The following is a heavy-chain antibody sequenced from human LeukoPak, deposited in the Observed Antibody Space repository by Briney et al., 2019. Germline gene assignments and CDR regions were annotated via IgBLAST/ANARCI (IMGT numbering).Heavy chain of an antibody. Sequence: PSQTLSLTCTVSGVSISSGSYYWSWIRQPAGKGLEWIGRIYTSGSTNYNPSLKSRVTISIDTSRNQFSLRLSSVTAAHTAVYYCAREDTGFGIFDYWGQGSLVTVSS. CDR3: AREDTGFGIFDY. D-gene: IGHD3-10*01. J-gene: IGHJ4*02. CDR1: GVSISSGSYY. V-gene: IGHV4-61*02. CDR2: IYTSGST.